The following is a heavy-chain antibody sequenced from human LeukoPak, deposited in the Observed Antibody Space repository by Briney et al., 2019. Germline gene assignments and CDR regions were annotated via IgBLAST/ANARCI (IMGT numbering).Heavy chain of an antibody. CDR2: MNPNSGNT. J-gene: IGHJ5*02. CDR3: ARALIVATTLDP. CDR1: GYAFTSYD. Sequence: GASVKVSCKASGYAFTSYDINWVRQATGQGLEWMGWMNPNSGNTGYAQKFQGRVTMTRNTSISTAYMELSSLRSEDTAVYYCARALIVATTLDPWGQGTLVTVSS. D-gene: IGHD5-12*01. V-gene: IGHV1-8*01.